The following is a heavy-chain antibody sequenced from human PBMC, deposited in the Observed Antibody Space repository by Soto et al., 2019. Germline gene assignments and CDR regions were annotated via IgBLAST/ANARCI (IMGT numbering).Heavy chain of an antibody. D-gene: IGHD2-2*02. V-gene: IGHV5-51*01. J-gene: IGHJ3*02. CDR1: GYSFTSYW. Sequence: GESLKISCQGSGYSFTSYWIGWVRQMPGKGLEWMGIIYPGDSDTRYSPSFQGQVTISADKSISTAYLQWSSLKASDTAMYYCASLFCSSTSCYTYAFDIWGQGTMVTVSS. CDR2: IYPGDSDT. CDR3: ASLFCSSTSCYTYAFDI.